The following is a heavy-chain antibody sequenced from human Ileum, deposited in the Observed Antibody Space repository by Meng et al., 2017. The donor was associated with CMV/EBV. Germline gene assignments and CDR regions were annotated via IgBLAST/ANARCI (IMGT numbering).Heavy chain of an antibody. J-gene: IGHJ5*02. CDR3: ARDFNSLAVSAANWFDP. V-gene: IGHV1-2*02. Sequence: QLLQCGAEMKYPGASVNASCKSSGYTFIGYYMHWVRQAPGQGVDWMGWINPNSGVTNYKEIFQGRVTLTRDTSIGTAYMELSGLTSDDTAVYYCARDFNSLAVSAANWFDPWGQGTLVTVSS. CDR1: GYTFIGYY. D-gene: IGHD6-19*01. CDR2: INPNSGVT.